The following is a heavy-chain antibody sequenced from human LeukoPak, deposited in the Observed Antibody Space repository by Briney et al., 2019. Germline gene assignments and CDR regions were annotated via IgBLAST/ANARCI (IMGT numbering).Heavy chain of an antibody. J-gene: IGHJ4*02. CDR2: IWYDGSNK. D-gene: IGHD5-12*01. CDR3: AKDQLYGGYEGFLGFRY. V-gene: IGHV3-33*06. CDR1: GFTFSSYG. Sequence: PGRSLRLSCAASGFTFSSYGMHWVRQAPGKGLVWVAVIWYDGSNKYYADSVKGRFTISRDNSKNTLYLQMNSLRAEDTAVYYCAKDQLYGGYEGFLGFRYWGQGTLVTVSS.